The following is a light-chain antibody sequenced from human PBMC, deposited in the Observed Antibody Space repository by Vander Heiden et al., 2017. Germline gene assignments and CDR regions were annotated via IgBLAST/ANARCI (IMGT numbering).Light chain of an antibody. J-gene: IGKJ1*01. CDR3: QQYNSYST. CDR2: KAS. V-gene: IGKV1-5*03. CDR1: QSISSW. Sequence: DIQMPQPPSTLSASVGDRVTITCRASQSISSWLAWYQQKPGKAPKLLIYKASSLESGVPSRFSGSGSGTEFTLTISSLQPDDFATYYCQQYNSYSTFGQGTKVEIK.